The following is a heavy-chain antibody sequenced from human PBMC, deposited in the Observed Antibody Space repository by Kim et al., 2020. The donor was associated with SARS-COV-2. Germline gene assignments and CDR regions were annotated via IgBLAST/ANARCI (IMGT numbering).Heavy chain of an antibody. D-gene: IGHD3-10*01. V-gene: IGHV3-11*03. Sequence: KGRFTISRDNAKNSLYLQMNSLRAEDTAVYYCARYPMVRGVIITWDYFDYWGQGTLVTVSS. J-gene: IGHJ4*02. CDR3: ARYPMVRGVIITWDYFDY.